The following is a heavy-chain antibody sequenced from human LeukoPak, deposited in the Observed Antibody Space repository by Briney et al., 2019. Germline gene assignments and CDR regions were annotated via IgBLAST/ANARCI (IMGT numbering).Heavy chain of an antibody. CDR2: INNDGSST. CDR3: ACYGIAPPY. J-gene: IGHJ4*02. V-gene: IGHV3-74*01. Sequence: GGSLRLSCAASGFTFSSYWMHWVRQAPGKGLVWVSHINNDGSSTSCADSVKGRFTISRDNAKNTLYLQMNSLRTEDTAVYYCACYGIAPPYWGQGTLVTVSS. CDR1: GFTFSSYW. D-gene: IGHD2-15*01.